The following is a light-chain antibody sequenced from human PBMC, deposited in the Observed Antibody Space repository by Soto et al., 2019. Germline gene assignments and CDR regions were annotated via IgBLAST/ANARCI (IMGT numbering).Light chain of an antibody. V-gene: IGLV2-14*01. J-gene: IGLJ1*01. CDR3: NSYTSSTSRPYV. CDR2: EVS. CDR1: TNDVGGYNY. Sequence: QSALTQPASVSGSPGQSITISCTGTTNDVGGYNYVSWYQQHPGKAPKLLIFEVSSRPSGVSNRFSGPKSGNTASLTISALQAEDEADYFCNSYTSSTSRPYVFGTGTTVTVL.